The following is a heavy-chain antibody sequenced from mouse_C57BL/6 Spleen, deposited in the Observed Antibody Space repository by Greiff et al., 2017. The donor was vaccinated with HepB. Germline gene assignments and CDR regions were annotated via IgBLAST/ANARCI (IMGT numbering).Heavy chain of an antibody. D-gene: IGHD3-2*02. V-gene: IGHV3-6*01. Sequence: ESGPGLVKPSQSLSLTCSVTGYSITSGYYWNWIRQFPGNKLEWMGYISYDGSNNYNPSLKNRISITRDTSKNQFFLKLNSVTTEDTATYYCARRQTAQAPFAYWGQGTLVTVSA. CDR2: ISYDGSN. CDR1: GYSITSGYY. J-gene: IGHJ3*01. CDR3: ARRQTAQAPFAY.